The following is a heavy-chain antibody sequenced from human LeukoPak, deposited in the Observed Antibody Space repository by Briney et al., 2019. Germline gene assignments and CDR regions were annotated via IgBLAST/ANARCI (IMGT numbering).Heavy chain of an antibody. J-gene: IGHJ6*03. V-gene: IGHV4-39*07. CDR3: ARGVSDYDFWSGYYTGLYYYYYMDV. Sequence: PSETLSLTCTVSGGSISSSSYYWGWIRQPPGKGLEWIGSIYYSGSTYYNPSLKSRVTISVDTSKNQFSLKLSSVTAADTAVYYCARGVSDYDFWSGYYTGLYYYYYMDVWGKGTTVTISS. CDR2: IYYSGST. CDR1: GGSISSSSYY. D-gene: IGHD3-3*01.